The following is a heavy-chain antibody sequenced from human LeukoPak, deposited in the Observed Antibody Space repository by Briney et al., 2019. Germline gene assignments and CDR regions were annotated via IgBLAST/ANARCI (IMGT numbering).Heavy chain of an antibody. CDR3: AREGGLRYFDWLFDYFDY. Sequence: TSETLSLTCTVSGGSVSVHSHYWGWVRQPPGMGLEWIGCIYYTGSTYYNASLESRFTISVDTSKNQFSLKLSSVTAADTAVYYCAREGGLRYFDWLFDYFDYWGQGTLVTVSS. D-gene: IGHD3-9*01. V-gene: IGHV4-39*07. J-gene: IGHJ4*02. CDR2: IYYTGST. CDR1: GGSVSVHSHY.